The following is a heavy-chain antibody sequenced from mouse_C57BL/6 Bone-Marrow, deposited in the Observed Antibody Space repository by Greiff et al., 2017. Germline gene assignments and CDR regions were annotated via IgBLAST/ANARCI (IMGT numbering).Heavy chain of an antibody. V-gene: IGHV5-6*01. CDR2: ISSGGSYT. Sequence: EVKLMESGGDLVKPGGSLKLSCAASGFTFSSYGMSWVRQTPDKRLEWVATISSGGSYTYYPDSVKGRFTISRATAKNTLYLQMSSLKSEDTAMYYCARLPYYYGSSYGWFAYWGQGTLVTVSA. CDR1: GFTFSSYG. CDR3: ARLPYYYGSSYGWFAY. J-gene: IGHJ3*01. D-gene: IGHD1-1*01.